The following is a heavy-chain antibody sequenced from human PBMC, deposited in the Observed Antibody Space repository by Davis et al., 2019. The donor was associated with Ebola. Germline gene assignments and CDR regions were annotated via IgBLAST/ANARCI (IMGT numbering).Heavy chain of an antibody. Sequence: ASVKVSCKASGYTFAAHYIHWVRQAPGQGLEWMGRINPNFGGKIHAQKFQDRVTLTIDTSIDTAYMELDSLRSDDTAVYYCARGHTYGRWDDWFDPWGQGTLVTVSS. V-gene: IGHV1-2*06. CDR3: ARGHTYGRWDDWFDP. CDR1: GYTFAAHY. D-gene: IGHD1-26*01. CDR2: INPNFGGK. J-gene: IGHJ5*02.